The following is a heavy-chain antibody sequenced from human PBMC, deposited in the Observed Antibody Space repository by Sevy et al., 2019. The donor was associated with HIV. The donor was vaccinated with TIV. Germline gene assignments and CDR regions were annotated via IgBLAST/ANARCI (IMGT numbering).Heavy chain of an antibody. Sequence: GGSLRLSCAASGFTFSSYAMSWVRQAPGKGLEWVSAISGSGGSTYYADSVKGRFTISRDNSKNTLYLQMNSLRAEDTAVYYCARDIDSSGRYYFDYWGQGTLVTVSS. CDR3: ARDIDSSGRYYFDY. J-gene: IGHJ4*02. CDR1: GFTFSSYA. CDR2: ISGSGGST. D-gene: IGHD3-22*01. V-gene: IGHV3-23*01.